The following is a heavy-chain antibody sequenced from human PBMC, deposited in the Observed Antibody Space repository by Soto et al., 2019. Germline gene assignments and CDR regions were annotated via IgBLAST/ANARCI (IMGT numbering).Heavy chain of an antibody. Sequence: QITLKESGPTVVKPTQTLTLTCSLSGFSLNTGGVGVGWIRQPPGKALEWLAVIYWDDDKSWNPSLRDRLTINRDASDDQVVLTVTNMDPVDTGTYYCARRRGGFGGGWTTTDFDYWGQGTLVTVSS. D-gene: IGHD6-19*01. CDR2: IYWDDDK. CDR1: GFSLNTGGVG. V-gene: IGHV2-5*02. CDR3: ARRRGGFGGGWTTTDFDY. J-gene: IGHJ4*02.